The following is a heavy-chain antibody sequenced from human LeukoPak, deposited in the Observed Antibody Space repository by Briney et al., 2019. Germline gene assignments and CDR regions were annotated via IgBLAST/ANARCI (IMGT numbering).Heavy chain of an antibody. V-gene: IGHV4-38-2*02. CDR2: IYHSGST. J-gene: IGHJ4*02. D-gene: IGHD2-15*01. CDR3: ASSPAVVVVAGQFDY. Sequence: SETLSLTCTVSGYSISSGYYWGWIRQPPGKGLEWIGSIYHSGSTYYNPSLKSRVSISVDTSKNQFSLKLSSVTAADTAVYYCASSPAVVVVAGQFDYWGQGTLVTVSS. CDR1: GYSISSGYY.